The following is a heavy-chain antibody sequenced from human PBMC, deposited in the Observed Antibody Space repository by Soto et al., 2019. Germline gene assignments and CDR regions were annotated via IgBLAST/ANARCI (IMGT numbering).Heavy chain of an antibody. D-gene: IGHD3-10*01. CDR3: ARGIYFGSGVNYGMDV. CDR2: IYYSGST. J-gene: IGHJ6*02. CDR1: GGSISSGGYY. V-gene: IGHV4-31*03. Sequence: QVQLQESGPGLVKPSQTLSLTCTVSGGSISSGGYYWSWIRQHPGKGLEWIGYIYYSGSTYYNPSLKSRVTISVDTSKNQFPLKLSSVTAADTAVYYCARGIYFGSGVNYGMDVWGQGTTVTVSS.